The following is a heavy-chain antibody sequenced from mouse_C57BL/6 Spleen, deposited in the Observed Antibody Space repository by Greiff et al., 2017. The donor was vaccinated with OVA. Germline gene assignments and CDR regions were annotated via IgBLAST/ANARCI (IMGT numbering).Heavy chain of an antibody. CDR3: ARSVNYGSSRFGY. CDR1: GYTFTSYW. V-gene: IGHV1-53*01. Sequence: QVQLKQPGTELVKPGASVKLSCKASGYTFTSYWMNWVKQRPGQGLAWIGNINPSNGGTNYNEKFKNKATLTVDKSSSTAYMQLSSLTSEDATFYDGARSVNYGSSRFGYGGKGTTLTVSS. D-gene: IGHD1-1*01. CDR2: INPSNGGT. J-gene: IGHJ2*01.